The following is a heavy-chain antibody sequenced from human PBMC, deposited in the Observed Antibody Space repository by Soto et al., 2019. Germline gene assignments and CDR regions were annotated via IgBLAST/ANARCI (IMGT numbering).Heavy chain of an antibody. CDR2: FWYDASAQ. V-gene: IGHV3-33*08. CDR3: VFGSWNQYFFDH. J-gene: IGHJ4*02. D-gene: IGHD6-13*01. CDR1: GFTFTCYS. Sequence: LRLSCTTSGFTFTCYSMHWVRQAPGKGLEWVATFWYDASAQRYADSVKGRFTISRDPSRGTVYLLMDSLRTDDTAVYYCVFGSWNQYFFDHWGQESLVTVSS.